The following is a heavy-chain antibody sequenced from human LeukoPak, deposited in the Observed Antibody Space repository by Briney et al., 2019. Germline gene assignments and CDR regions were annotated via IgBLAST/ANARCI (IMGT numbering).Heavy chain of an antibody. CDR2: INHSGST. CDR3: ARRNNDKLDSSGYYYFDY. CDR1: GGSFSGYY. J-gene: IGHJ4*02. V-gene: IGHV4-34*01. Sequence: PSETLSLTCAVYGGSFSGYYWSWIRQPPGKGLEWIGEINHSGSTNYNPSLKSRVTISVDTSKNQFSLKLSSVTAADTAVYYCARRNNDKLDSSGYYYFDYWGQGTLVTVSS. D-gene: IGHD3-22*01.